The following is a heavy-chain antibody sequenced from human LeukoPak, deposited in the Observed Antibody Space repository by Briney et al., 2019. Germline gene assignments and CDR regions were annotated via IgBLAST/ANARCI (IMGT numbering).Heavy chain of an antibody. V-gene: IGHV3-53*01. J-gene: IGHJ5*02. CDR3: ARGARRICSSTSCPFDP. CDR2: IYSSGNT. CDR1: GFTVSSNY. D-gene: IGHD2-2*01. Sequence: GGSLRLSCAASGFTVSSNYMSWDRQAPGKGLEWVSVIYSSGNTYYADSVKGRFTISRDNSKNTLYLQMNSLRAEDTAVYYCARGARRICSSTSCPFDPWGQGTLVTVSS.